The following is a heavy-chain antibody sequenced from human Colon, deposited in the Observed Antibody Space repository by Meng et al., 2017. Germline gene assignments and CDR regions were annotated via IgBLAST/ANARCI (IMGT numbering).Heavy chain of an antibody. D-gene: IGHD5-18*01. Sequence: GESLKISCAASGFTFSNSAMNWVRQAPGKGLEWVSSIIRSGGSTYYADSVKGRFTISRDNSKKTLYLQMNSLRAEDTAGYYCAKSFYGFSSGKIDYWGQGTLVTVSS. J-gene: IGHJ4*02. CDR2: IIRSGGST. V-gene: IGHV3-23*01. CDR3: AKSFYGFSSGKIDY. CDR1: GFTFSNSA.